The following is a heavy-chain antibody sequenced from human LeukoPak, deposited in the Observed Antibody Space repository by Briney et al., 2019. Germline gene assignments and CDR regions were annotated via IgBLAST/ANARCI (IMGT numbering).Heavy chain of an antibody. CDR1: GGSISSGDYY. CDR3: ARDAHDYGDYATDY. J-gene: IGHJ4*02. CDR2: IYFSGST. Sequence: SETLSLTCTVSGGSISSGDYYWSWIRQPPGKGLEWIGYIYFSGSTYYNPSLKSRVTISVDTSKNQFSLKLSSVTAADTAVYYCARDAHDYGDYATDYWGQGTLVTVSS. D-gene: IGHD4-17*01. V-gene: IGHV4-30-4*08.